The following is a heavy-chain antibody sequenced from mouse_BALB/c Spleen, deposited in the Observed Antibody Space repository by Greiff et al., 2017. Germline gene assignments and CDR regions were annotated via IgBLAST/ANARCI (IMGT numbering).Heavy chain of an antibody. D-gene: IGHD2-4*01. J-gene: IGHJ2*01. Sequence: VQLQQPGAELVKPGASVKLSCKASGYTFTSYWMHWVKQRPGQGLEWIGEINPSNGRTNYNEKFKSKATLTVDKSSSTAYMQLSSLTSEDSAVYYCARGTIYYDYDGGDYWGQGTTLTVSS. CDR2: INPSNGRT. CDR1: GYTFTSYW. V-gene: IGHV1S81*02. CDR3: ARGTIYYDYDGGDY.